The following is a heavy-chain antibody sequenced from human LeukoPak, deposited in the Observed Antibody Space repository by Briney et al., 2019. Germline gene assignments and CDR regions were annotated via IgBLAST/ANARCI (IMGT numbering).Heavy chain of an antibody. CDR1: GGSISSYY. CDR2: IYTSGST. CDR3: ARDHNYYDFWSATNAFDI. Sequence: PSETLSLTCTVSGGSISSYYWSWIRQPAGKGLEWIGRIYTSGSTNYNPSLKSRVTMSVDTSKNQFSLKLSSVTAADTAVYYCARDHNYYDFWSATNAFDIWGQGTMVTVSS. J-gene: IGHJ3*02. V-gene: IGHV4-4*07. D-gene: IGHD3-3*01.